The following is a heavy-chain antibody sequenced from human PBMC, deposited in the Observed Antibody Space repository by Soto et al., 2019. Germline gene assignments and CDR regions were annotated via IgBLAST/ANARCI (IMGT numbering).Heavy chain of an antibody. J-gene: IGHJ6*02. CDR3: ASSYYYGSGSYHIPPYYYYGMDV. CDR1: GGSISSGCYY. Sequence: SETLSLTCTVSGGSISSGCYYWSWIRQHPGKGLEWIGYIYYSGSTYYNPSLKSRVTISVDTSKNQFSLKLSSVTAADTAVYYCASSYYYGSGSYHIPPYYYYGMDVWGQGTTVTVSS. V-gene: IGHV4-31*03. D-gene: IGHD3-10*01. CDR2: IYYSGST.